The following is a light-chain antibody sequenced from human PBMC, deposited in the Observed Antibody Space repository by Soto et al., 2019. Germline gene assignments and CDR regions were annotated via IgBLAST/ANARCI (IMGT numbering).Light chain of an antibody. V-gene: IGLV2-14*01. CDR3: SSYTSSSTSDVV. Sequence: QSVLTQPASVSGSPGQSITISCTGTSSDVGGYNYVSWYRQHPGKAPKLMIYEVSNRPSGVSNRFSGSKSGNTASLTISGLQAEDEADYYCSSYTSSSTSDVVFGGGTKLTVL. J-gene: IGLJ2*01. CDR2: EVS. CDR1: SSDVGGYNY.